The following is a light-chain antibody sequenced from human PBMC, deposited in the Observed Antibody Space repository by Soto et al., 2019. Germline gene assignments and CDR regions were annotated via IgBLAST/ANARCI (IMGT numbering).Light chain of an antibody. CDR1: QNINSW. CDR3: QQFHSFSRT. J-gene: IGKJ1*01. Sequence: DIQMTQSPSTLSASVGDRVTITCRASQNINSWLAWYQQKPGKAPNLLIYDASTLESGVPSRFSGSGSVTEFTLTISSLQPEDFATYYCQQFHSFSRTFGQGTKVEVK. CDR2: DAS. V-gene: IGKV1-5*01.